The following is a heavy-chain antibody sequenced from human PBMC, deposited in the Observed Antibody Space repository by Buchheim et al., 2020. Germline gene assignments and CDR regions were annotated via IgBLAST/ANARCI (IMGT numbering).Heavy chain of an antibody. V-gene: IGHV4-34*02. J-gene: IGHJ4*03. D-gene: IGHD2/OR15-2a*01. CDR3: ARGRNYLVKVPGDRGPTFDF. Sequence: QVQLQQWGAGLLKPSETLSLTCAIYGGSSSGFFWSWIRQPPGKGPEWIGEINDNGFTNYNPSLKSRVSISLDTSKQQLSLKVNSVTAADSALYYCARGRNYLVKVPGDRGPTFDFWGQGIL. CDR2: INDNGFT. CDR1: GGSSSGFF.